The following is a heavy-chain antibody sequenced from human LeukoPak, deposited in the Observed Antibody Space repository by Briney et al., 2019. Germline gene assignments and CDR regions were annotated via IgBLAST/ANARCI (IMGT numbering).Heavy chain of an antibody. J-gene: IGHJ3*02. Sequence: GASVKVSCKASGYTFTGYYMHWVRQAPGQGLEWMGWINPNSGGTNYAQKFQGRVTMTRDTSISTAYMELSRLRSDDTAVYYCAREEITMIVVVIKARVFDIWGQGTMVTVSS. CDR3: AREEITMIVVVIKARVFDI. D-gene: IGHD3-22*01. V-gene: IGHV1-2*02. CDR2: INPNSGGT. CDR1: GYTFTGYY.